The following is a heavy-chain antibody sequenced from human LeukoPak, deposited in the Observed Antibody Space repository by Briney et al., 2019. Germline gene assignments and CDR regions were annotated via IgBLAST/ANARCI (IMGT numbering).Heavy chain of an antibody. J-gene: IGHJ3*02. CDR3: ARPSWSGSRRGASDI. CDR1: GYSFTSYW. V-gene: IGHV5-51*01. Sequence: GESLKISCKGSGYSFTSYWIGWVRQMPGKGLEWMGIIYPGDSDTRYSPSFQGQVTISADKSISTAYLQWSSLKASDTAMYYCARPSWSGSRRGASDIWGQGTMVTVSS. D-gene: IGHD1-26*01. CDR2: IYPGDSDT.